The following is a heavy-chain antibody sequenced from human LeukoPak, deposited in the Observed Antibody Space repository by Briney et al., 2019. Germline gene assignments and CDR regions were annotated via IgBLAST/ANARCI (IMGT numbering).Heavy chain of an antibody. Sequence: GGTLRLSCAASGFTFSSYAMSWVRQAPGKGLEWVSAISGSGGSTYYADSVKGRFTISRDNSKNTLYLQMNSLRAEDTAVYYCAKDHQVYYYDSSGYTHWGQGTLVTVSS. J-gene: IGHJ4*02. CDR2: ISGSGGST. CDR3: AKDHQVYYYDSSGYTH. D-gene: IGHD3-22*01. V-gene: IGHV3-23*01. CDR1: GFTFSSYA.